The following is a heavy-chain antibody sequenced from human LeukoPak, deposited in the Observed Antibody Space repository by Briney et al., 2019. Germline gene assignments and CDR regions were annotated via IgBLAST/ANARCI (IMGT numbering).Heavy chain of an antibody. Sequence: PSETLSLTCTVSGGSISSYYWSWIRQPPGKGLEWIGYIYYSGSTNYNPSLKSRVTMSVDMSKNHFSLRLTSVTAADTAVYFCARDSAPNFLDVWGKGTTVTVSS. V-gene: IGHV4-59*12. CDR2: IYYSGST. D-gene: IGHD3-3*01. CDR3: ARDSAPNFLDV. CDR1: GGSISSYY. J-gene: IGHJ6*04.